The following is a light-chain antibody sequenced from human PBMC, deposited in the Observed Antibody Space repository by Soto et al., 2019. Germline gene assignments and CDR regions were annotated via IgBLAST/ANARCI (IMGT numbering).Light chain of an antibody. CDR2: SNT. V-gene: IGLV1-44*01. J-gene: IGLJ3*02. CDR1: NSNIGSNT. CDR3: AAWDDTLNAVL. Sequence: QPVLTQPPSSSGTPGQRVTISCSGSNSNIGSNTVNWYQQLPGTAPKLLIYSNTHRPSGVPDRFSGSKSGTSASLAISGLRSEDEADYYCAAWDDTLNAVLFGGGTKLTVL.